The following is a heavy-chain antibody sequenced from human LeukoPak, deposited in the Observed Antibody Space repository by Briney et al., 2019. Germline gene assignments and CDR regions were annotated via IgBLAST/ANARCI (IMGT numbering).Heavy chain of an antibody. CDR3: ARQTGSGLFILP. Sequence: SETLSLTCSVSGYSISSGYYWGWIRQPPGKGLEWIGSIYYSGNTYYNASLKSQVSISIDTSKNQFSLRLTSVTAADTAVYYCARQTGSGLFILPGGQGTLVTVSS. CDR1: GYSISSGYY. CDR2: IYYSGNT. V-gene: IGHV4-38-2*02. J-gene: IGHJ4*02. D-gene: IGHD3/OR15-3a*01.